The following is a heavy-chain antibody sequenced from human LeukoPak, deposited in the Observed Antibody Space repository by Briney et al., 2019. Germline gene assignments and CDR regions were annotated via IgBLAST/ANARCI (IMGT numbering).Heavy chain of an antibody. CDR1: GYTFTTYA. J-gene: IGHJ5*02. CDR2: INTYNGDT. D-gene: IGHD3-10*01. V-gene: IGHV1-18*01. Sequence: ASVKVSCKASGYTFTTYAVSWVRQAPGQGLEWMGWINTYNGDTNYVQKFQGRVTMTTDASTQTAYMELRSLRSDDTAMYYCAREGACTYHGSGSSLRCFDPWGQGTLVTVSS. CDR3: AREGACTYHGSGSSLRCFDP.